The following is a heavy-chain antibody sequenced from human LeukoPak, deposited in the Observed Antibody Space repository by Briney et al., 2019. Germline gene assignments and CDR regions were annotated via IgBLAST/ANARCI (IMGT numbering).Heavy chain of an antibody. J-gene: IGHJ3*02. CDR3: ARGPAVVATDDAFDM. CDR2: IYYSGST. V-gene: IGHV4-59*01. CDR1: GFTFDDYG. Sequence: GSLRLSCAASGFTFDDYGMSWIRQPPGKGLEWIGYIYYSGSTNYNPSLKSRVTISVDTSKSQFSLKLNSVTAADTAVYYCARGPAVVATDDAFDMWGQGTMVTVSP. D-gene: IGHD2-15*01.